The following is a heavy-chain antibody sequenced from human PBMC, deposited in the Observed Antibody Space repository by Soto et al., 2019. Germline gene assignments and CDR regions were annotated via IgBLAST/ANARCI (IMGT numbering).Heavy chain of an antibody. V-gene: IGHV3-30*03. CDR2: ISYDGTNK. CDR3: ARGAYIVAASSSRGLDG. D-gene: IGHD5-12*01. J-gene: IGHJ6*02. CDR1: EFMFSNHA. Sequence: QVQLVESGGGVVQPGTSLRLSCAASEFMFSNHAMNWVRQAPGKGLEWLGVISYDGTNKYYADSVKGRFTISRDNSKNTLFLEMTNLSAEDTSIYYCARGAYIVAASSSRGLDGWGQGTTVTVSS.